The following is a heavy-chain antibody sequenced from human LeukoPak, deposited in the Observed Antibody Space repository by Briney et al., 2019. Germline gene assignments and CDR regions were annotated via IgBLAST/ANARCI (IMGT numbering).Heavy chain of an antibody. J-gene: IGHJ4*02. CDR1: GFSFSNYW. D-gene: IGHD5-18*01. Sequence: SGGSLRLSCAASGFSFSNYWMHWVRQAPGKGLVWVSRISSDGSDTIYADSVKGRFTMSRDNAKNTLYLQMNSLRAEDTAVYYCARIGGYGHYPSFDYWGQGTLVTVSS. V-gene: IGHV3-74*01. CDR3: ARIGGYGHYPSFDY. CDR2: ISSDGSDT.